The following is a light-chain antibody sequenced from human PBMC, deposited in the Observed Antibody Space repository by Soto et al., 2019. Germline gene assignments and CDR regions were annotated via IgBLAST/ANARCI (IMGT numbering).Light chain of an antibody. CDR1: QSVSSIY. CDR3: QHYGSSPTWT. Sequence: EIVLTQSPGTLSLSLGERATLSCRASQSVSSIYLAWYQQKPGQAPRLLIYGASSRATGIPDRFSGSGSGTDFTLTISRLEPEDFAVYYCQHYGSSPTWTFGQGTKVEIK. V-gene: IGKV3-20*01. CDR2: GAS. J-gene: IGKJ1*01.